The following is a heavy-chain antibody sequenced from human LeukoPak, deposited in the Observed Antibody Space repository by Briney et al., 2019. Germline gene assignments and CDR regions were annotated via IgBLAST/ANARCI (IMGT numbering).Heavy chain of an antibody. CDR3: ARNTGDLLDYYYYYMDV. V-gene: IGHV4-34*01. CDR2: INHSGST. Sequence: SETLSLTCAVYGGSFSGYYWSWIRQPPGKGLEWIGEINHSGSTNYNPSLKSRVTISVDTSKNQFSLKLSSVTAADTAVYYCARNTGDLLDYYYYYMDVWGKGTTVTISS. D-gene: IGHD7-27*01. J-gene: IGHJ6*03. CDR1: GGSFSGYY.